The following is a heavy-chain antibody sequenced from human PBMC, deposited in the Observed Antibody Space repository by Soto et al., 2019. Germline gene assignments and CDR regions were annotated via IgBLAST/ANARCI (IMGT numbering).Heavy chain of an antibody. Sequence: QPGGSLRLSCAASGFTFSSYSMNWVRQAPGKGLERVSYISSSSSTIYYADSVKGRFTISRDNAKNSLYLQMNSLRAEGTAVYYCARGDYYDSSGPFSDAFDIWGQGTMVTVSS. CDR1: GFTFSSYS. CDR2: ISSSSSTI. J-gene: IGHJ3*02. V-gene: IGHV3-48*04. D-gene: IGHD3-22*01. CDR3: ARGDYYDSSGPFSDAFDI.